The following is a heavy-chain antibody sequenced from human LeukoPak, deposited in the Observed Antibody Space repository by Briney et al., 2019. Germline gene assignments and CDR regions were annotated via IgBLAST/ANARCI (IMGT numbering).Heavy chain of an antibody. CDR2: ISYDGSNE. V-gene: IGHV3-30-3*01. D-gene: IGHD6-19*01. J-gene: IGHJ4*02. CDR1: GFTFSSYA. CDR3: ARELVGVAGTVFDY. Sequence: GGSLRLTCAASGFTFSSYAMHWVRQAPGKGLEWVAVISYDGSNEYYADSVKGRFTISRDNSKNTLYLQMNSLRAEDTAVYYCARELVGVAGTVFDYWGQGTLVTVSS.